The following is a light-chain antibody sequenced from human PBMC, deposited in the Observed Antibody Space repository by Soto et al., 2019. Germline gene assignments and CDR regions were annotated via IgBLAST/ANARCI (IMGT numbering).Light chain of an antibody. V-gene: IGLV1-40*01. Sequence: QSVLTQPPSVSGAPGQRVTISCTGSSSNIGAGYDVHWYQQLPGTAPKLLIYGNSNRPSGVPDRFSGSKSGTSASLAITGLQAEDEPDYYCQSYDSSLSGYVFGTGTKLTVL. CDR3: QSYDSSLSGYV. CDR1: SSNIGAGYD. J-gene: IGLJ1*01. CDR2: GNS.